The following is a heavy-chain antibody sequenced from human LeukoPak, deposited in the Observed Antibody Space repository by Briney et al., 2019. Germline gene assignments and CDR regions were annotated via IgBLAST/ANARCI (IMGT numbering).Heavy chain of an antibody. CDR1: GYTFTGYY. CDR3: ARVAGESDV. V-gene: IGHV1-2*06. Sequence: GPVKVSCKASGYTFTGYYMHWVRQAPGQGLERMGRINPNSGGTNYAQRFQGRVTMTTDTSTRTAFMELRSLRSDDTAVYYCARVAGESDVWGQGTTVTVSS. CDR2: INPNSGGT. J-gene: IGHJ6*02. D-gene: IGHD3-10*01.